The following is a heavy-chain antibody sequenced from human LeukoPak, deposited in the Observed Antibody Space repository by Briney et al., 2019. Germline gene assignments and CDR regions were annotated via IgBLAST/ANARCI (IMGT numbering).Heavy chain of an antibody. J-gene: IGHJ4*02. Sequence: NPSETLSLTCTVSGGSVSSGHYYWSWIRQPPGKGLEWIGYIYNSESTNYNPSLKSRVTISVDTSKNHFSLKLSSVTAADTAVYYCATGGSRAAAGDYWGQGTLVTVSS. V-gene: IGHV4-61*03. D-gene: IGHD6-13*01. CDR1: GGSVSSGHYY. CDR3: ATGGSRAAAGDY. CDR2: IYNSEST.